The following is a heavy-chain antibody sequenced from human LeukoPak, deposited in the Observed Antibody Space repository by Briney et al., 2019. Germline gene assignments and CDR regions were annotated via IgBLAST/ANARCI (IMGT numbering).Heavy chain of an antibody. Sequence: ASVKVSCKASGGTFSSYAISWVRQAPGQGLEWMGGIIPIFGTANYAQKFQGRVTITADESTSTAYMELSSLRSEDTAVYYCARAGLLWFGEFGVWFDPWGQGTLVTVSS. V-gene: IGHV1-69*01. CDR3: ARAGLLWFGEFGVWFDP. CDR2: IIPIFGTA. CDR1: GGTFSSYA. D-gene: IGHD3-10*01. J-gene: IGHJ5*02.